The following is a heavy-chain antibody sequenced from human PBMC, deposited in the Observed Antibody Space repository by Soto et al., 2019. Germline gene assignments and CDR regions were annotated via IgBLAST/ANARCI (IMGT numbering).Heavy chain of an antibody. CDR2: IDPTDSYT. J-gene: IGHJ4*02. Sequence: GESLKISCQASGYSFTTYWISWVRQMPGKGLECMGRIDPTDSYTDYGPSFEGHVTMSVDRSINTAYLEWSSLKASDSAMYYCARLADIVLMVYAKPFDYWGQGTLVTVSS. CDR3: ARLADIVLMVYAKPFDY. V-gene: IGHV5-10-1*01. D-gene: IGHD2-8*01. CDR1: GYSFTTYW.